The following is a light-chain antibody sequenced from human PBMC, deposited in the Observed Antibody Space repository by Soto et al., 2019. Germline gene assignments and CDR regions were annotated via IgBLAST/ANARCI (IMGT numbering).Light chain of an antibody. Sequence: DIAMTQSPATLYLSPGERATLSCRASQSVTDNLAWYQQKPGQAPRPLIYGTSTRASGVPARFSGSGSGTDFTLTISSLQSEDFAVYYCQQSHSWPRTFGQGTRLE. CDR1: QSVTDN. CDR3: QQSHSWPRT. V-gene: IGKV3-15*01. J-gene: IGKJ1*01. CDR2: GTS.